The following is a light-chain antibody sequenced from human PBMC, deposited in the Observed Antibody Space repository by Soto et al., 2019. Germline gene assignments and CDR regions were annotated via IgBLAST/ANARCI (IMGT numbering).Light chain of an antibody. CDR1: QSLSVSY. V-gene: IGKV3-20*01. CDR2: STS. CDR3: QQYHNWPPIP. J-gene: IGKJ5*01. Sequence: GLTQSPGTLSLSPGDRATLSCRASQSLSVSYIAWYQQKPGQAPRLLIYSTSTRAAGIPDRFTGRGSGTHFTLAISRLEPEDFAVYYCQQYHNWPPIPFGQGTRPAIK.